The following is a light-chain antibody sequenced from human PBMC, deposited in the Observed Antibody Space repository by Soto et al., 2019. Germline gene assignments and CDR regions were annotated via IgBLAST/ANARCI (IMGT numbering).Light chain of an antibody. Sequence: EIVLTQSPGTLSLSPGERATLSCRASQSVSSAYLAWYQQIPGQAPRLLIYGVSSRATVIPDRFSGSGSGTDFTLTIRGLELEDFTVYYCQQSGSSFYTLGQGTKLEIK. CDR2: GVS. V-gene: IGKV3-20*01. J-gene: IGKJ2*01. CDR3: QQSGSSFYT. CDR1: QSVSSAY.